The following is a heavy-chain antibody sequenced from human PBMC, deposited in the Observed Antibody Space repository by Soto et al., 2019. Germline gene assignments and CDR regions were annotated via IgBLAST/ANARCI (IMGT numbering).Heavy chain of an antibody. D-gene: IGHD2-15*01. CDR1: GFTFGSYP. J-gene: IGHJ4*01. V-gene: IGHV3-23*01. CDR3: TNQVVVSATVSF. Sequence: GGSLRLSCAASGFTFGSYPMSWVRQAPGKGLEWVSAISREGGNTYYADSVKGRFTISRDNSQNTLCLQMNSLRAEDTAVYYCTNQVVVSATVSFWGLGTLVTVSS. CDR2: ISREGGNT.